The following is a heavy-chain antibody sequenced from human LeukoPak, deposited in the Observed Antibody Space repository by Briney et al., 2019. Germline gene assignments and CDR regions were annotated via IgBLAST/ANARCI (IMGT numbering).Heavy chain of an antibody. CDR2: IYTGGST. V-gene: IGHV3-66*01. CDR3: ANYGSGRNFQH. D-gene: IGHD3-10*01. Sequence: PGGSLRLSCAASGFTVSSKYMSWVRQAPGKGLEWVSVIYTGGSTDYADSVKGRLTISRGNSKNTLYLQMNSLRAEDTAVYYCANYGSGRNFQHWGQGTLVTVSS. J-gene: IGHJ1*01. CDR1: GFTVSSKY.